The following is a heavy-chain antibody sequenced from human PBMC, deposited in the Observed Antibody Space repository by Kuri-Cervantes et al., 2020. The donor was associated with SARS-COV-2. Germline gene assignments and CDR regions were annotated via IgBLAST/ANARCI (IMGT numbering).Heavy chain of an antibody. CDR1: GFTFSSYE. J-gene: IGHJ6*03. CDR3: ARDNLWLDYYYMDV. D-gene: IGHD2-21*01. CDR2: ISSSGSTI. V-gene: IGHV3-48*03. Sequence: GESLKISCAASGFTFSSYEMNWVRQASGKGLEWVSYISSSGSTIYYADSVKGRFTISRDNAKNSLYLQMNSLRAEDTAVYYCARDNLWLDYYYMDVWGKGTTVTVSS.